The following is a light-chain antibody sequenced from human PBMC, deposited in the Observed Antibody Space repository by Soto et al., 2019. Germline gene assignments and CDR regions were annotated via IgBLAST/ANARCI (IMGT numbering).Light chain of an antibody. CDR3: SSYTSTSTYVV. Sequence: QSALTQPASVSGSPGQSITLSCTGTSSDVGGYNYVSWYQQHPGKAPKFLIYDVSNRPSGVSNRFSGSKSGNTASLTISGLQAEYEADYYCSSYTSTSTYVVFGGGTKLTVL. J-gene: IGLJ2*01. CDR1: SSDVGGYNY. CDR2: DVS. V-gene: IGLV2-14*01.